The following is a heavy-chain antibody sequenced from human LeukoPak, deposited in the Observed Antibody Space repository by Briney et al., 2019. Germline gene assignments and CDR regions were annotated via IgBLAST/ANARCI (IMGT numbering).Heavy chain of an antibody. Sequence: GGSLRLSCAGSGFTFSDNYMDWVRQAPGKGLEWVSYISSSSDTIYYADSVKGRFTISRDNAKNSLYLQMNSLRAEDTAVYYCASGMRVGPNIWGQGTLVTVSS. CDR3: ASGMRVGPNI. CDR1: GFTFSDNY. J-gene: IGHJ4*02. D-gene: IGHD1-26*01. CDR2: ISSSSDTI. V-gene: IGHV3-11*04.